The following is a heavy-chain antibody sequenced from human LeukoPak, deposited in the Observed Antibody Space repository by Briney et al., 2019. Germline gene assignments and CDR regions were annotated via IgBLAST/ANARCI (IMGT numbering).Heavy chain of an antibody. J-gene: IGHJ4*02. CDR1: GGSISSYY. CDR3: ASRSGYPYYFDY. Sequence: PSETLSLTCTVSGGSISSYYWSCIRQPPGKGLEWIGYIYYSGSTNYNPSLKSRVTISVDTSKNQFSLKLSSVTAADTAVYDCASRSGYPYYFDYWGQGTLVTVSS. D-gene: IGHD3-22*01. V-gene: IGHV4-59*08. CDR2: IYYSGST.